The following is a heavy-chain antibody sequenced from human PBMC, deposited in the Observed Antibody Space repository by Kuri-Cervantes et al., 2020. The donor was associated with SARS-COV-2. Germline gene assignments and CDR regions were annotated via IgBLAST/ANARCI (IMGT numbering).Heavy chain of an antibody. D-gene: IGHD2-15*01. J-gene: IGHJ4*02. CDR1: GYTFTSLD. CDR2: VNPNTGKT. CDR3: ARGCSSTSCYSGHCSGGSCYSGY. Sequence: ASVKVSCKASGYTFTSLDINWARQVPGQGLEWLGWVNPNTGKTGYAQKFAGRVTITRDTSMRKVYMELSSLRSDDTAVYYCARGCSSTSCYSGHCSGGSCYSGYWGQGTLVTVSS. V-gene: IGHV1-8*01.